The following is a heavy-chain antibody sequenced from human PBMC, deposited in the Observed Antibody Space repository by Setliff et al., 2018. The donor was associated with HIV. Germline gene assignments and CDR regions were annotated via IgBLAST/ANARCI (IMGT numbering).Heavy chain of an antibody. Sequence: SETLSLTCIVSGGSIGSSSYYWGWIRQPPGKGLEWIGTVYYSGSTYYNPSLKSRVTISVDTSENQFSLKLSSVTAADTAVYYCARDGDSSSWYVISGSFDYWGQGILVTVSS. J-gene: IGHJ4*02. CDR1: GGSIGSSSYY. V-gene: IGHV4-39*07. D-gene: IGHD6-13*01. CDR2: VYYSGST. CDR3: ARDGDSSSWYVISGSFDY.